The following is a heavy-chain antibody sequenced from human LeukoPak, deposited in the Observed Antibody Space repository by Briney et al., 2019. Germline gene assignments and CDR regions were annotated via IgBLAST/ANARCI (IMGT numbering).Heavy chain of an antibody. V-gene: IGHV1-8*01. CDR2: MNPNSGNT. CDR3: ARHQKGYFPTYYYYYYGMDV. D-gene: IGHD2-15*01. J-gene: IGHJ6*02. Sequence: ASVKVSCKASGYTFTSYDINWVRQATGQGLEWMGWMNPNSGNTGYAQKFQGRVTMTRNTSISTAYMELSSLRSEDTAVYYCARHQKGYFPTYYYYYYGMDVWGQGTTVTVSS. CDR1: GYTFTSYD.